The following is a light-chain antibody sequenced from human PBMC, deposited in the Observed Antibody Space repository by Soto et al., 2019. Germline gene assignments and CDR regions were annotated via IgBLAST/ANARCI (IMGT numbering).Light chain of an antibody. V-gene: IGKV1-5*01. CDR3: QQYNSYSWT. CDR2: DAS. J-gene: IGKJ1*01. Sequence: DIPMTQSPSTLSASVGHRVTITCRASQSISSWLAWYQHQPGKAPKLLIYDASSLESGVPSRFSGSGSGTEFTLTISSLQPDDFATYYCQQYNSYSWTFGQGTKVDIK. CDR1: QSISSW.